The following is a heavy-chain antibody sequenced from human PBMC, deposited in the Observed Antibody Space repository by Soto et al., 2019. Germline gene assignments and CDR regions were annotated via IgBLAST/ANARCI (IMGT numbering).Heavy chain of an antibody. J-gene: IGHJ6*02. Sequence: QTLSLTCAISGDSVSSNSAAWNWIRQSPSRGLEWLGRTYYRSKWYNDYAVSVKSRITINPDTSKNQFSLQLNSVTPEDTAVYYRARGWWELPRLPANFDYYYGMDVWSQGTTVTVS. D-gene: IGHD1-26*01. CDR3: ARGWWELPRLPANFDYYYGMDV. CDR1: GDSVSSNSAA. V-gene: IGHV6-1*01. CDR2: TYYRSKWYN.